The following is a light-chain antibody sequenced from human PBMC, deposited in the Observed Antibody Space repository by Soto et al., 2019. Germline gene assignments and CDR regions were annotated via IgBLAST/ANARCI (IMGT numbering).Light chain of an antibody. V-gene: IGLV2-8*01. CDR1: SSDVGGYNY. J-gene: IGLJ1*01. CDR3: TSYAGGNNV. CDR2: GVN. Sequence: QSALTQPPSASGSPGQSVTISCTGTSSDVGGYNYVSWYQQDPGKVPKLMVYGVNKRPSGVPDRFSGSKSGNTASLTVSGLQAEDEADYYCTSYAGGNNVFGTGTKLTVL.